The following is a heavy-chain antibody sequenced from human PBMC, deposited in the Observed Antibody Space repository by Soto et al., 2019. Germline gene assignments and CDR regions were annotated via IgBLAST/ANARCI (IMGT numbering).Heavy chain of an antibody. J-gene: IGHJ4*02. D-gene: IGHD1-26*01. V-gene: IGHV1-24*01. Sequence: QVQLVQSGAEVKKPGASVKVSCKVSGYILTELSIHWVRQAPGKGLQWMGGYDPEDGETIYAQKFQGRVTMTEDTSRDTAYMELSSLRSEDSAVYFCVHLKGIVKPIATFDYWGQGTQLTVSS. CDR1: GYILTELS. CDR2: YDPEDGET. CDR3: VHLKGIVKPIATFDY.